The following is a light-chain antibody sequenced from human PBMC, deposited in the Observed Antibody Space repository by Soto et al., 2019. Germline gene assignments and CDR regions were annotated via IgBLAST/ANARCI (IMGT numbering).Light chain of an antibody. CDR2: AAS. Sequence: EILLTQSPGTLSLSPGERATLSCRASQSVRRNYLAWYQQKPGQAPRLLIYAASSRATGIPDRFSGSGSGTDFSLTISRLESEDFAVYYCQQFGSSPQTFGGGTKVEIK. J-gene: IGKJ4*01. CDR1: QSVRRNY. V-gene: IGKV3-20*01. CDR3: QQFGSSPQT.